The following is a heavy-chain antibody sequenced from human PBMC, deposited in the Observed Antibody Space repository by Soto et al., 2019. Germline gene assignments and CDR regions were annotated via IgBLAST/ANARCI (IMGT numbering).Heavy chain of an antibody. D-gene: IGHD2-2*01. CDR2: IGRSGGDT. CDR1: GFTFSSYA. V-gene: IGHV3-23*01. CDR3: AKALGCSISATCSYFDY. Sequence: EVQLLESGGGLVQPGGSLRLSCAASGFTFSSYAMSWVRQAPGKGLEWVSGIGRSGGDTYYADSLMGRFSISRDNSKDTLFLRINSLRAEDTAIYFCAKALGCSISATCSYFDYWGQGTLVTVSS. J-gene: IGHJ4*02.